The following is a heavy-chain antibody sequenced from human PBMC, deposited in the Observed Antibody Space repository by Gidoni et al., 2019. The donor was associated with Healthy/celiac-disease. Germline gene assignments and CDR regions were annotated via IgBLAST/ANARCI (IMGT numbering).Heavy chain of an antibody. J-gene: IGHJ3*02. D-gene: IGHD2-2*01. CDR3: ARDGADIVVVPAAADAFDI. CDR1: GYTFTSEG. CDR2: IRAYLVNT. Sequence: QGQLVQSGAEVKKPGASVKVSCKASGYTFTSEGTSWVRQAPGQGLEWMGWIRAYLVNTHYAQELQGRVTMTTDTSTSTAYMELRSLRSDDTAVYYCARDGADIVVVPAAADAFDIWGQGTMVTVSS. V-gene: IGHV1-18*01.